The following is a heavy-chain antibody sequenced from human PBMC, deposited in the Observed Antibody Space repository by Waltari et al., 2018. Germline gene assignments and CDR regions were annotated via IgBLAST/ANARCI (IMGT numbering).Heavy chain of an antibody. CDR3: ANIWSSGRPFDY. CDR1: GFTFSSYG. J-gene: IGHJ4*02. CDR2: IRYDGSNK. D-gene: IGHD3-3*01. V-gene: IGHV3-30*02. Sequence: QVQLVESGGGVVQPGGSLRLSCAASGFTFSSYGMHWVRQAPGKGLEWVAFIRYDGSNKYYADSVKGRFTISRDNSKNTLYLQMNSLRAEDTAGYYCANIWSSGRPFDYWGQGTLVTVSS.